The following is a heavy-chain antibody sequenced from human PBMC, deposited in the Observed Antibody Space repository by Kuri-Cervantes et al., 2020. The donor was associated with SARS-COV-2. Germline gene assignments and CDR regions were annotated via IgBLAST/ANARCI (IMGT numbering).Heavy chain of an antibody. J-gene: IGHJ4*02. Sequence: GGSLRLSCKGSGYSFTNYWIGWVRQMPGKGLEWMGIIYPGHSDTRYSPSFQGQVTISADKSISTAYLQWSGLKASDTAMYYCTRRGHYYDSSGYYYYFDYWGQGTLVTVSS. CDR2: IYPGHSDT. CDR3: TRRGHYYDSSGYYYYFDY. CDR1: GYSFTNYW. V-gene: IGHV5-51*01. D-gene: IGHD3-22*01.